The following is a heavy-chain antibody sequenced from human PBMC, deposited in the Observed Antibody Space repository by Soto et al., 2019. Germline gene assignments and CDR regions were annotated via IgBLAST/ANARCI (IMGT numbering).Heavy chain of an antibody. CDR3: ARGPFGVTMDV. Sequence: EVQLLESGGGLVQPGGSLRLSCAASEFTFSSYSMIWVRQAPGKGLEWFSGVNGGGDITYYAESVKGRLTISRDNTKNTLYLQMNSLGAADTAVFYCARGPFGVTMDVWGQGTTVTVSS. J-gene: IGHJ6*02. CDR2: VNGGGDIT. V-gene: IGHV3-23*01. D-gene: IGHD3-3*01. CDR1: EFTFSSYS.